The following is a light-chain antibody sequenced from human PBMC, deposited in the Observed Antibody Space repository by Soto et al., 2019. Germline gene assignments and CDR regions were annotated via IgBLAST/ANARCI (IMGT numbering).Light chain of an antibody. CDR1: SGHSTYA. CDR3: QTWGTGIQV. CDR2: LNSDGSH. V-gene: IGLV4-69*01. Sequence: QPVLTQSPSASASLGASVKLTCTLSSGHSTYAIAWHQQQPEKGPRYLMRLNSDGSHNKGDGIPDRFSGSSSGAERYLTISSLQSEDEADYYCQTWGTGIQVFGRGTKVTVL. J-gene: IGLJ3*02.